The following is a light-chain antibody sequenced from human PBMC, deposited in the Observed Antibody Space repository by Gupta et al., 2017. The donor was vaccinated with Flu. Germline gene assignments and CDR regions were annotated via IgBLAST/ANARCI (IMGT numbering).Light chain of an antibody. J-gene: IGKJ1*01. CDR2: AAS. CDR3: LQEYNCPRT. Sequence: AIQLTQSPSSLSASVGARVTLTCRASQRLGLRNALCWYQQKPGKAPKLLIYAASTLQSGVPSRFSGSGSGTDVTLTNSSLQIKDFATYYCLQEYNCPRTFGQGTKVEIK. V-gene: IGKV1-6*01. CDR1: QRLGLRNA.